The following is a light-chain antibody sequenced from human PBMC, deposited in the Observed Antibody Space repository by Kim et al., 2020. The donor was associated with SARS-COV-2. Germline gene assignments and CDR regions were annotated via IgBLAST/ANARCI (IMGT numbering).Light chain of an antibody. Sequence: EIVMMQSPGTLSVSPGERATLSCRASQSVSSNLAWYQQKPGQAPRLLIYGASTRATGIPARFSGSGSGTEFTLTISSLQSEDFAVYYCQHYNNWLTWTFGQGTKVDIK. V-gene: IGKV3-15*01. CDR1: QSVSSN. CDR2: GAS. CDR3: QHYNNWLTWT. J-gene: IGKJ1*01.